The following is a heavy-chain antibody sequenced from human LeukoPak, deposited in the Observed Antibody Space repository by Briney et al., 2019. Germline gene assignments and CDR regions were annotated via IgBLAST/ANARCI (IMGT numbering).Heavy chain of an antibody. D-gene: IGHD4-17*01. CDR2: INSDGSST. J-gene: IGHJ4*02. CDR3: AKDRDDYGNDC. CDR1: GFTFTSYW. Sequence: GGSLRLSCAASGFTFTSYWMHWVRQAPGKGLVWVSRINSDGSSTSYADSVKGRFTISRDNSKNTLWLEMNNLRTDDTAVYYCAKDRDDYGNDCWGQGVLVTVST. V-gene: IGHV3-74*01.